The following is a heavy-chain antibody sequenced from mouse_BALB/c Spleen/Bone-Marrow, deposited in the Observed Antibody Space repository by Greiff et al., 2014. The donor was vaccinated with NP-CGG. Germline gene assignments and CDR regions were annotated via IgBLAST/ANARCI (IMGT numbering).Heavy chain of an antibody. Sequence: EVQRVESGGGLVKPGGSLKLSCAASGFTFNSYAMSWVRQTPEKRLEWVASISSGGSTYYPDSVKGRFTISRDNARNILYLQMSSLRSEDTAMYYCAKRGAYGNFWFAYWGQGTLVTVSA. V-gene: IGHV5-6-5*01. CDR2: ISSGGST. J-gene: IGHJ3*01. CDR3: AKRGAYGNFWFAY. D-gene: IGHD2-10*02. CDR1: GFTFNSYA.